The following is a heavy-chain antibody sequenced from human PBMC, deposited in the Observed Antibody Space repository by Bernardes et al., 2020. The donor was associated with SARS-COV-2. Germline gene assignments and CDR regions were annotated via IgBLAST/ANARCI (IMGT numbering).Heavy chain of an antibody. CDR3: ARAATFTIFGVVITSNFDY. D-gene: IGHD3-3*01. V-gene: IGHV4-31*03. CDR2: IYYSGST. CDR1: GGSISSGGYY. Sequence: SETLSLTCTVSGGSISSGGYYWSWIRQHPGKGLEWIGYIYYSGSTYYNPSLKSRVTISVDTSKNQFSLKLGSVTAAETAVYFCARAATFTIFGVVITSNFDYWGQGALVTVSS. J-gene: IGHJ4*02.